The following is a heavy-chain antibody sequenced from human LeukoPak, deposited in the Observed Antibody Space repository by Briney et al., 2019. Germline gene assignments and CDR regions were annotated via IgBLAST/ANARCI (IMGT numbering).Heavy chain of an antibody. Sequence: GGSLRLSCAASGFTFDDYAMHWVRQAPGKGLEWVSGISWNSGSIGYADSVKGRFTISRDNAKNSLYLQMNILRAEDMALYYCAKDSSSGWDGAKWFDPWGQGTLVTVSS. J-gene: IGHJ5*02. CDR1: GFTFDDYA. CDR3: AKDSSSGWDGAKWFDP. V-gene: IGHV3-9*03. D-gene: IGHD6-19*01. CDR2: ISWNSGSI.